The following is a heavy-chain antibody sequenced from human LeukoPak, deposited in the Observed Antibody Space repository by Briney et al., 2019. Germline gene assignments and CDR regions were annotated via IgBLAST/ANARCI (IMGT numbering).Heavy chain of an antibody. Sequence: GGSLRLSCAASGFTFSSYSMNWVRQAPGKGLEWVSSISSSSSYIYYADSVKGRFTISRDNAKNSLYLQMNSLRAEDTAVYYCARGKTFGVVITHYYYYYMDVWGEGTTVTVSS. D-gene: IGHD3-3*01. V-gene: IGHV3-21*01. CDR1: GFTFSSYS. J-gene: IGHJ6*03. CDR3: ARGKTFGVVITHYYYYYMDV. CDR2: ISSSSSYI.